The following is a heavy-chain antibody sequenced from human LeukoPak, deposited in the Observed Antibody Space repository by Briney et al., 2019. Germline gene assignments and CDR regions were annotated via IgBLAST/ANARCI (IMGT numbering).Heavy chain of an antibody. CDR3: AKLSGTFGTTSRVLGS. Sequence: GGSLRLSCAASGFTFSTYAMSWVRQAPGKGLEWVSALSGSGETTYYADSVKGWFTISRDNSENALYLQMNSLGAEDTAIYYCAKLSGTFGTTSRVLGSWGQGTLVTLSS. CDR2: LSGSGETT. CDR1: GFTFSTYA. D-gene: IGHD1-1*01. J-gene: IGHJ4*02. V-gene: IGHV3-23*01.